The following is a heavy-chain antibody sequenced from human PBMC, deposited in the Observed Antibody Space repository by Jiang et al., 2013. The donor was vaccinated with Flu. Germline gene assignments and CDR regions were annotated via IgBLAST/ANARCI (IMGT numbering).Heavy chain of an antibody. D-gene: IGHD5-12*01. J-gene: IGHJ3*02. V-gene: IGHV5-51*01. CDR2: IYPGDSDT. Sequence: WVRQMPGKGLEWMGIIYPGDSDTRYSPSFQGQVTISADKSISTAYLQWSSLKASDTAMYYCARRIPDSGYDNDAFDIWGQGTMVTVSS. CDR3: ARRIPDSGYDNDAFDI.